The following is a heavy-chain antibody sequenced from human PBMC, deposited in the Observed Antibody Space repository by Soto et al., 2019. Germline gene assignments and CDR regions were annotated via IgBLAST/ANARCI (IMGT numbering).Heavy chain of an antibody. CDR2: ISGGGRPI. CDR1: GFTFSTFS. D-gene: IGHD6-19*01. CDR3: ARDLGWAFDS. Sequence: EVQLVESGGGSVQPGGSLRLSCAASGFTFSTFSMNWVRQAPGRGLEWISYISGGGRPISYADSVKGRFTISRDNDKNSLDLQMDSLTDEDTAVYYCARDLGWAFDSWGQGTLVTGSS. V-gene: IGHV3-48*02. J-gene: IGHJ4*02.